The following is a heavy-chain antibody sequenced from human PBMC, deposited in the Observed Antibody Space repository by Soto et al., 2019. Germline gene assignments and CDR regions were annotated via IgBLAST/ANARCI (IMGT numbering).Heavy chain of an antibody. CDR1: GFIFRSYT. Sequence: EVQLVESGGGLVQPGGSLRLSCAASGFIFRSYTMNWVRQAPGKGLEWVSYISGSGRSIYYADSVKGRFTISRDNAKNSLHLQMTSLRAEDTAVHYCARGDSIGYYLGALWSWGQGTLVTVSS. CDR2: ISGSGRSI. CDR3: ARGDSIGYYLGALWS. V-gene: IGHV3-48*01. J-gene: IGHJ5*02. D-gene: IGHD3-22*01.